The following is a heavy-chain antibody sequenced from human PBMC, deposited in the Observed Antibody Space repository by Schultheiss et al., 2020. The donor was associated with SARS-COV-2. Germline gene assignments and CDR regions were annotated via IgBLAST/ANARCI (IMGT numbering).Heavy chain of an antibody. Sequence: GGSLRLSCAASGFTFSGSAMHWVRQASGKGLEWVGRIRSKANSYATAYAASVKGRFTISRDNAKDSLYLQMNSLRVEDTAVYYCARYQGIAVADFDFWGQGTLVTVSS. CDR2: IRSKANSYAT. CDR3: ARYQGIAVADFDF. CDR1: GFTFSGSA. J-gene: IGHJ4*02. D-gene: IGHD6-19*01. V-gene: IGHV3-73*01.